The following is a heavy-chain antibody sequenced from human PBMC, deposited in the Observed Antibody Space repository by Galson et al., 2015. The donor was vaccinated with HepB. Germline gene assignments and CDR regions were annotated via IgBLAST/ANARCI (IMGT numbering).Heavy chain of an antibody. V-gene: IGHV2-70*04. CDR3: ARYVAGGYFDY. CDR1: GFSLSTRGMR. J-gene: IGHJ4*02. D-gene: IGHD3-10*02. CDR2: IDWDDGK. Sequence: PALVKPTQTLTLTCSFSGFSLSTRGMRVTWLRQPPGKALEWFARIDWDDGKFYSTSLKTRLTISKDASKNQVVLIMTNMDPVDTATYYCARYVAGGYFDYWGQGTRVTVSS.